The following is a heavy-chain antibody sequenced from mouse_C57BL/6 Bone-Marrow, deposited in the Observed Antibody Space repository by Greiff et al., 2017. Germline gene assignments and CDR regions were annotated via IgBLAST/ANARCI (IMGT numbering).Heavy chain of an antibody. CDR3: ARHGYYYFDY. V-gene: IGHV2-2*01. CDR1: GFSLTSYG. J-gene: IGHJ2*01. CDR2: IWSGGST. D-gene: IGHD2-3*01. Sequence: VMLVESGPGLVQPSQSLSITCTVSGFSLTSYGVHWVRQSPGKGLEWLGVIWSGGSTDYNAAFISRLSISKDNSKCQVFFKMNSLQADDTAIYYCARHGYYYFDYWGQGTTLTVSS.